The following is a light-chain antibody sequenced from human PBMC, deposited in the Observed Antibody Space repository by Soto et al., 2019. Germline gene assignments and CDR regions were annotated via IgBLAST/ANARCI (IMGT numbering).Light chain of an antibody. CDR3: QQYASNSSST. J-gene: IGKJ2*01. Sequence: DIQMTQSPSTLSSSVGDRVTLTCRASQSISTWLAWYQQKPGKAPKLLISDASSLQSGVPPRFSGSGSGTEFTLPISSLQADDFATYYCQQYASNSSSTFGQGTKLESK. V-gene: IGKV1-5*01. CDR2: DAS. CDR1: QSISTW.